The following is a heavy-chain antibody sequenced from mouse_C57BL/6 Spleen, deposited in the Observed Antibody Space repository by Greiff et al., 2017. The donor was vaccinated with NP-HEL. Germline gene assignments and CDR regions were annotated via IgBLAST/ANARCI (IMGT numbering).Heavy chain of an antibody. CDR3: TYDGDYYAMDY. CDR1: GFTFSNYW. V-gene: IGHV6-3*01. D-gene: IGHD2-12*01. J-gene: IGHJ4*01. Sequence: EVQLVESGGGLVQPGGSMKLSCVASGFTFSNYWMNWVRQSPEKGLEWVAQIRLKSDNYATHYAESVKGRFTISRDDSKSSVYLQMNNLRAEDTGIYYCTYDGDYYAMDYWGQGTSVTVSS. CDR2: IRLKSDNYAT.